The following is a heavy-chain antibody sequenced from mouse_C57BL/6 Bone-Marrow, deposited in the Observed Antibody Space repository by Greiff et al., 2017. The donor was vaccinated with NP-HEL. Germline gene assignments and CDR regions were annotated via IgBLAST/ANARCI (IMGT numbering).Heavy chain of an antibody. J-gene: IGHJ1*03. V-gene: IGHV14-3*01. Sequence: EAQLVESVAELVRPGASVTLSCTASGFNIKNTYMHWVKQRPEQGLEWIGRIDPANGNTKYAPKFQGKATRTADTSSNTAYLQLSSLTSEDTAIYYCASITTVVATYWYFDVWGTGTTVTVSS. CDR2: IDPANGNT. D-gene: IGHD1-1*01. CDR1: GFNIKNTY. CDR3: ASITTVVATYWYFDV.